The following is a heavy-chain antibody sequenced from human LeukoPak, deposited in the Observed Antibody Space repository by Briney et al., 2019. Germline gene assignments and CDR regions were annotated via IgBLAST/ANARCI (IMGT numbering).Heavy chain of an antibody. CDR3: ARGPHIRTYDRDNWFDP. CDR2: INISGGNT. CDR1: GYTFTSYY. V-gene: IGHV1-46*01. D-gene: IGHD3-3*01. J-gene: IGHJ5*02. Sequence: ASVKVSCKASGYTFTSYYMYWVRQAPGQGLEWMGIINISGGNTNYAQKFQGRVTMTRDMSTSTVYMELSSLRSEDTAIYYCARGPHIRTYDRDNWFDPWGQGNLVTVSS.